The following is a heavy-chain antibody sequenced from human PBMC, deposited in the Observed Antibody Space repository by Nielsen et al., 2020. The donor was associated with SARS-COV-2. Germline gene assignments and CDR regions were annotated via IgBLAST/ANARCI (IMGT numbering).Heavy chain of an antibody. CDR3: ARDGTPPYSSSWYYYYYYMDV. Sequence: ASVKVSCKASGYTFTSYAMNWVRQAPGQGLGWMGWINTNTGNPTYAQGFTGRFVFSLDTSVSTAYLQISSLKAEDTAVYYCARDGTPPYSSSWYYYYYYMDVWGKGTTVTVSS. J-gene: IGHJ6*03. V-gene: IGHV7-4-1*02. CDR2: INTNTGNP. CDR1: GYTFTSYA. D-gene: IGHD6-13*01.